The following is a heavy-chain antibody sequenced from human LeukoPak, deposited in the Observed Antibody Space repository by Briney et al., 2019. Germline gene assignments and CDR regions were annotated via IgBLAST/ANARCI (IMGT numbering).Heavy chain of an antibody. Sequence: GGSLRLSCVASGFSFSSYAMNWVRQAPGKGLAWVASVSSDGTYTSYADSVKGRITISRDNFKNTLYLQMDSLRGEDTALYCCARNGDFEESAFDVWGQGTMVTVSS. J-gene: IGHJ3*01. CDR1: GFSFSSYA. D-gene: IGHD2-21*02. CDR2: VSSDGTYT. CDR3: ARNGDFEESAFDV. V-gene: IGHV3-30*04.